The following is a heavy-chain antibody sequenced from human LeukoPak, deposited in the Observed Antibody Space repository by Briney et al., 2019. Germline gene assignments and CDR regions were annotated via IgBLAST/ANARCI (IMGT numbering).Heavy chain of an antibody. CDR3: ARRMNSGSYYPPYYFDY. D-gene: IGHD3-10*01. CDR1: GYTFTNYG. Sequence: ASVKVSCKASGYTFTNYGFSWVRQAPGQGLEWMGWITTYNGDTNYAQKLQGRVTMTTDTSTSTAYMELRSLGSDATAVYYCARRMNSGSYYPPYYFDYWGQGTLVTVSS. V-gene: IGHV1-18*01. CDR2: ITTYNGDT. J-gene: IGHJ4*02.